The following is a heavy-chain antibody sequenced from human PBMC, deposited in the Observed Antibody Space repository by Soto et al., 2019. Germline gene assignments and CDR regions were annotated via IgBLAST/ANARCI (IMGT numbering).Heavy chain of an antibody. CDR3: ARVKGILTGYSFDY. Sequence: ASVKVSCKASGYTFTGYYMHWVRQAPGQGLEWMGWINPNSGGTNYAQKFQGRVTMTRDTSISTAYMELSRLRSDDTAVYYCARVKGILTGYSFDYWGQGTLVTVSS. J-gene: IGHJ4*02. CDR1: GYTFTGYY. CDR2: INPNSGGT. V-gene: IGHV1-2*02. D-gene: IGHD3-9*01.